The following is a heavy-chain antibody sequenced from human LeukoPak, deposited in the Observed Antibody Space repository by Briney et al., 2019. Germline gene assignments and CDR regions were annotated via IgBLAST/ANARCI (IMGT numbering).Heavy chain of an antibody. J-gene: IGHJ4*02. V-gene: IGHV3-48*01. CDR3: AYSYGPYYYDY. CDR1: GFTFSSYS. D-gene: IGHD5-18*01. CDR2: ITSSGTNI. Sequence: PGGSLRLSCAASGFTFSSYSMNWVRQAPGKGLEWVSYITSSGTNIYYADSVKGRFTISRDNATNSLYLPMNSLRAEDTAVYYCAYSYGPYYYDYWGQGTLVTVSS.